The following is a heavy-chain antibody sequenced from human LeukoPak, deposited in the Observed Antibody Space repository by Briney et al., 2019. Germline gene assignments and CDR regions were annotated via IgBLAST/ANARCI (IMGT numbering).Heavy chain of an antibody. CDR2: IYYSGST. D-gene: IGHD3-3*01. J-gene: IGHJ3*02. CDR3: ARAWIGYGAFDI. CDR1: GGSISSYY. Sequence: PSETLFLTCTVSGGSISSYYWSWIRHPPGKGLEWIGYIYYSGSTNYNPSLKSRVTISVDTSKNQFSLKLSSVTAADTAVYYCARAWIGYGAFDIWGQGTMVTVSS. V-gene: IGHV4-59*01.